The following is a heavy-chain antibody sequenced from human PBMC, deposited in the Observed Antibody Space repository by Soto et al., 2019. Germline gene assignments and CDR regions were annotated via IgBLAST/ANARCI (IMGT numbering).Heavy chain of an antibody. D-gene: IGHD3-16*01. CDR1: GGIFTNNA. J-gene: IGHJ6*02. CDR2: VIPLFDTA. Sequence: QVQVVQSGAEVKKPGSSVKVSCKVSGGIFTNNAISWVRQAPGQGLEWLGGVIPLFDTAYYAQIFRGRLKISADGATTTAYMELSGLTSADTAVYFWATVGHNDGYHFFHGMVFWVQGTTVTVS. V-gene: IGHV1-69*01. CDR3: ATVGHNDGYHFFHGMVF.